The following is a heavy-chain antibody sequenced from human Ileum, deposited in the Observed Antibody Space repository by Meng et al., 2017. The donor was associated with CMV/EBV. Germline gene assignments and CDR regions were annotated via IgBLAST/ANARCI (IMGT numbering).Heavy chain of an antibody. V-gene: IGHV3-74*03. CDR3: VRDVGPPGEGSTWYKWYDP. CDR2: ISGDGSSA. Sequence: GGSLRLSCAASGFIFSGHWMHWVRQAPGQGLEWVADISGDGSSATYTDSVKGRFTVSRDNAKSTLHLQMDSLRVDDSAVYYCVRDVGPPGEGSTWYKWYDPWGQGTLVTVSS. J-gene: IGHJ5*02. CDR1: GFIFSGHW. D-gene: IGHD1-14*01.